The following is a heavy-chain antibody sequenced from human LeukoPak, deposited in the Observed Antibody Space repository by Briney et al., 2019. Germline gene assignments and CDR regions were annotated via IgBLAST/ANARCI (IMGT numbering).Heavy chain of an antibody. D-gene: IGHD3-16*01. Sequence: GASLRLSCAASGFTFSNYGMNWVRQAPGQGLEWVSSISTSSSYIYYADSVKGRFTISRDNDKNSLYLQMNSLRAEDTAVYYCARDPSRWRRIIITFGGASDAFDIWGQGTMVSVSS. CDR1: GFTFSNYG. J-gene: IGHJ3*02. V-gene: IGHV3-21*01. CDR2: ISTSSSYI. CDR3: ARDPSRWRRIIITFGGASDAFDI.